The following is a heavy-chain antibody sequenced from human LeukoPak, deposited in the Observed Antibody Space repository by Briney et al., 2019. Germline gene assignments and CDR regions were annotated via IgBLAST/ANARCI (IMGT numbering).Heavy chain of an antibody. D-gene: IGHD7-27*01. J-gene: IGHJ4*02. V-gene: IGHV4-61*02. CDR1: GGSISSGSYY. Sequence: SETLSLTCTVSGGSISSGSYYWSWIRQPAGKGLEWIGRIYTSGSTNYNPSLKSRVTMSADTSKNQFSLKLSSVTAADTAVYYCASRKLGNDYWGQGTLVTVSS. CDR3: ASRKLGNDY. CDR2: IYTSGST.